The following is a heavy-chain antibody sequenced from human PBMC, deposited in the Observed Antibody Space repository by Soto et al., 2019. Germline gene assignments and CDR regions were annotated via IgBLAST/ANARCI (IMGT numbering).Heavy chain of an antibody. D-gene: IGHD3-3*01. V-gene: IGHV3-23*01. CDR3: ANAYEDVWSGSDY. Sequence: EVQLLASGGGLGQPGGSLRLSCAASGFTFRNYAMSWVRQAPGKGLEWVSAISGSGGSTYYADSVKGRFTISSDNSKNTLYLQVNGLRAEDTAVYYCANAYEDVWSGSDYWGQGTLVTVSS. J-gene: IGHJ4*02. CDR2: ISGSGGST. CDR1: GFTFRNYA.